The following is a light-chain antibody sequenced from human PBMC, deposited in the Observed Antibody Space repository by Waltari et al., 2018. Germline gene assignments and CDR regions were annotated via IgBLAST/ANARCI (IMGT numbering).Light chain of an antibody. CDR1: QSISRY. Sequence: EIVLTQSPGTLSLSPGERATLSCRASQSISRYLAWYQQKPGQAPRLLIYIISSRATGIPDRFSGSGSGTDFTLTSSRLEPEDFAVYYCQQYGSSPYTFGQGTKLE. CDR3: QQYGSSPYT. J-gene: IGKJ2*01. CDR2: IIS. V-gene: IGKV3-20*01.